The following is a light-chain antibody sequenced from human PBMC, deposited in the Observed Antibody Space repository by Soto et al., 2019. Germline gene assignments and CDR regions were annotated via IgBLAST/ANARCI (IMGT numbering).Light chain of an antibody. CDR1: QSVLYSSNNMNY. J-gene: IGKJ1*01. CDR2: WAS. CDR3: QQYYSTPQT. V-gene: IGKV4-1*01. Sequence: DIVMTQSPDSLAVSLGERATINRKSSQSVLYSSNNMNYLAWYQQKPGQPPKLLIYWASTRESGVPDRFSGSGSGTDFTLTISSLQAEDVAVYYCQQYYSTPQTFGQGTKVEIK.